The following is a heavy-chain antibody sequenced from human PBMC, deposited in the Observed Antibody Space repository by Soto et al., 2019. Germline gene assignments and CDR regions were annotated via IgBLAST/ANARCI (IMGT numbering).Heavy chain of an antibody. CDR3: ARLTTVTRSLGYYYGMDV. V-gene: IGHV4-30-2*01. CDR2: IYHSGST. J-gene: IGHJ6*02. Sequence: TSETLSLTCAVSGGSISSGGYSWSWIRQPPGKGLEWIGYIYHSGSTYYNPSLKSRVTISVDRSKNQFSLKLSSVTAADTAVYYCARLTTVTRSLGYYYGMDVWGQGTTVTVSS. D-gene: IGHD4-17*01. CDR1: GGSISSGGYS.